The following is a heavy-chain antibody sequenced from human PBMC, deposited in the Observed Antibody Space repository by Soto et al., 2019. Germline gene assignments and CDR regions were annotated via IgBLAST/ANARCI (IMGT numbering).Heavy chain of an antibody. V-gene: IGHV1-46*01. CDR3: ASSVVVVVAATNSGHFDY. Sequence: KGPFTAPGYTLTPHYMHWVRQAPGPRLEWMGIINPSGGSTSYAQKFQGRVTMTRDTSTSTVYMELSSLRSEDTDVYYCASSVVVVVAATNSGHFDYWGQGTLVTVSS. J-gene: IGHJ4*02. CDR2: INPSGGST. CDR1: GYTLTPHY. D-gene: IGHD2-15*01.